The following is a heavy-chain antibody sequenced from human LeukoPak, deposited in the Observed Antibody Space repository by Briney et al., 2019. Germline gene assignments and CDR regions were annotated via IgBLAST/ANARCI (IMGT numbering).Heavy chain of an antibody. CDR1: GFTFRDFA. CDR3: SIECGNGNDLRPDY. D-gene: IGHD1-1*01. V-gene: IGHV3-49*03. J-gene: IGHJ4*02. Sequence: GGSLRLSCKSSGFTFRDFAVSWFRQAQGKGQEWIGFIRSSIYGGTPKAAASVKGRFIFSRDDSKGVAYLRMNSLKTEDTAVYYCSIECGNGNDLRPDYWGQGTLVTVSS. CDR2: IRSSIYGGTP.